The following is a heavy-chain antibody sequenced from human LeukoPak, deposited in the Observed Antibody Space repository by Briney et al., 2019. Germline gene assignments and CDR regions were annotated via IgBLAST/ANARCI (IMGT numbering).Heavy chain of an antibody. D-gene: IGHD3-10*01. CDR3: ARDRPGSMDV. CDR2: ISSSSSNI. J-gene: IGHJ6*02. CDR1: GFTFNSYG. V-gene: IGHV3-48*01. Sequence: GGSLRLSCAASGFTFNSYGMNWVRQAPGKGVEWASYISSSSSNIDYADSVKGRFTISRDNAKNSLYLQMNSLRAEDTAVYYCARDRPGSMDVWGQGTTVTVSS.